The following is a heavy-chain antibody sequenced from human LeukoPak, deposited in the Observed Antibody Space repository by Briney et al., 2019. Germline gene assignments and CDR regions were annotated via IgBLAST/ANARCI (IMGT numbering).Heavy chain of an antibody. CDR3: ARVVPEATGNWFDP. CDR1: GGTFSSYA. J-gene: IGHJ5*02. Sequence: SVKVSCKASGGTFSSYAISWVRQAPGQGLEWMGGIIPIFGTANYAQKFQGRVTITTDESTSTAYMELSSLRSEDTAVYYCARVVPEATGNWFDPWGQGTLVTVSS. CDR2: IIPIFGTA. D-gene: IGHD2-2*01. V-gene: IGHV1-69*05.